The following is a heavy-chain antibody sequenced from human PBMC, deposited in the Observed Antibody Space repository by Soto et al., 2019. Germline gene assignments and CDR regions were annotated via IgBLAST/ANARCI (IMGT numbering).Heavy chain of an antibody. CDR1: GFTFSSYE. Sequence: GGSLRLSCAASGFTFSSYEMNWVRQAPGKGLEWVSYISSSGSTIYYADSVKGRFTISRDNAKNSLYLQMNSLRAEDTAVYYCARDDAYDSSGSTKRNDALDIWGQGTMVTVSS. CDR3: ARDDAYDSSGSTKRNDALDI. CDR2: ISSSGSTI. D-gene: IGHD3-22*01. J-gene: IGHJ3*02. V-gene: IGHV3-48*03.